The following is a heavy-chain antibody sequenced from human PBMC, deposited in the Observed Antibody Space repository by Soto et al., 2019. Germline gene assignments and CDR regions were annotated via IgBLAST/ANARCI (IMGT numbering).Heavy chain of an antibody. V-gene: IGHV4-59*12. J-gene: IGHJ5*02. D-gene: IGHD6-13*01. CDR1: GGSISSYY. Sequence: SETLSITCTVSGGSISSYYWSWIRQPPGKGLEWIGYVFFSGSTNYNPSLKSRVTISVDTSKNQFSLKLSSVTAADTAVYYCARAGGYSSSWYWFDPWGQGTLVTVSS. CDR3: ARAGGYSSSWYWFDP. CDR2: VFFSGST.